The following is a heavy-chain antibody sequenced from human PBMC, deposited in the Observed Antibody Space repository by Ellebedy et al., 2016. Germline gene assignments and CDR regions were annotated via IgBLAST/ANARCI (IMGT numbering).Heavy chain of an antibody. V-gene: IGHV3-53*01. D-gene: IGHD6-19*01. CDR1: GFTVSTNY. CDR3: ARGRGVAGGLEY. Sequence: GGSLRLSCAASGFTVSTNYMKWVRQAPGKGLEWVSAIFSDGNTYYADSVKGRFTISRDNSKNTLYLQMNSLRAGDTAVYYCARGRGVAGGLEYWGRGTLVTVSS. CDR2: IFSDGNT. J-gene: IGHJ4*02.